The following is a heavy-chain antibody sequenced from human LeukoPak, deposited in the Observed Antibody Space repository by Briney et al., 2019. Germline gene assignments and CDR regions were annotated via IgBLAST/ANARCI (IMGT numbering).Heavy chain of an antibody. D-gene: IGHD4-17*01. J-gene: IGHJ4*02. CDR1: GYTFTNYG. V-gene: IGHV1-18*01. Sequence: ASVKVSCKASGYTFTNYGFTWVRQAPGQGLEWMGWISAYNGNTNYAQIFQGRVTMTTDASTNTAYMELRSLRSDDTAVYFCVRIADRALRSYFDSWGQGTLVTVSA. CDR3: VRIADRALRSYFDS. CDR2: ISAYNGNT.